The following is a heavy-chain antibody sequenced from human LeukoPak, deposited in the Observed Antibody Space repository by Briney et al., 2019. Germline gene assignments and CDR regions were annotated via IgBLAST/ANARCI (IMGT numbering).Heavy chain of an antibody. CDR3: VRSDWFDP. V-gene: IGHV3-74*01. CDR1: GLTFSSYW. Sequence: GGSLRLSCAASGLTFSSYWMHWVRQAPGKGLVWVSRIKGDGRNTYYADSVKGRFTISRDNAKNTLYLEMNSLRVEDTAVYYCVRSDWFDPWGQGTLVTVSS. CDR2: IKGDGRNT. J-gene: IGHJ5*02.